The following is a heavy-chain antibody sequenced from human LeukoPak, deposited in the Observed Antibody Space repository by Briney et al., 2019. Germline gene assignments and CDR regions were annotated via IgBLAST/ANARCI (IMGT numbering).Heavy chain of an antibody. CDR3: AKGYSRGWYLPGS. V-gene: IGHV3-23*01. CDR1: GFTFSSYA. Sequence: GGSLRLSCAASGFTFSSYAISWVRQAPGKGPEWVSAIRGSGGSTYYADFVKGRLTLSRDNSKNTLYLQMNSLRAEDTAVYYCAKGYSRGWYLPGSWGQGTLVTVSS. D-gene: IGHD6-19*01. CDR2: IRGSGGST. J-gene: IGHJ5*02.